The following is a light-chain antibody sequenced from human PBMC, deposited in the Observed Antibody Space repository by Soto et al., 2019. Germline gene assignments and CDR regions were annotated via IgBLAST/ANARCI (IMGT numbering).Light chain of an antibody. CDR2: EVS. J-gene: IGLJ7*01. Sequence: QSALTQPPSSSGSPGQSVTISCTGTSSDVGGYNYVSWYQQHPGKAPKLMIYEVSKRPSGVPDRFPGSKSANTASLTVSGLQTEDEADYYCSSYAGSNNLLFGGGTQLTVL. CDR3: SSYAGSNNLL. V-gene: IGLV2-8*01. CDR1: SSDVGGYNY.